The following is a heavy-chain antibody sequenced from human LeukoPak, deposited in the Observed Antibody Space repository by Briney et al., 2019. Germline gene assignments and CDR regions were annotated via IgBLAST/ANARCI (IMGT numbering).Heavy chain of an antibody. D-gene: IGHD3-10*01. CDR2: IIPIFGTA. J-gene: IGHJ4*02. V-gene: IGHV1-69*13. Sequence: GASVKVSCKASGGTFSSYAISWVRQAPGQGLEWMGGIIPIFGTANYAQKFQGRVTITAGESTSTAYMELSSLRSEDTAVYYCARIGPDADPDGSGSFFTHPYFDYWGQGTLVTVSS. CDR1: GGTFSSYA. CDR3: ARIGPDADPDGSGSFFTHPYFDY.